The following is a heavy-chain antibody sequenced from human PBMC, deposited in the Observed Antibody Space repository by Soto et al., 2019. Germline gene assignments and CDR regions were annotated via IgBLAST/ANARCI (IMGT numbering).Heavy chain of an antibody. CDR2: IYYSDST. Sequence: QVQLQESGPGLVQPSKTLSLTCTVSGGSLSSYYWSWIRQAPGKGLENIGYIYYSDSTDYKPSFKSRVTISVDTSRNQFFLTLSSMTAADTAMYYFARGWWAREAYLMDVWGQGTTVTVSS. D-gene: IGHD2-15*01. CDR1: GGSLSSYY. V-gene: IGHV4-59*08. CDR3: ARGWWAREAYLMDV. J-gene: IGHJ6*02.